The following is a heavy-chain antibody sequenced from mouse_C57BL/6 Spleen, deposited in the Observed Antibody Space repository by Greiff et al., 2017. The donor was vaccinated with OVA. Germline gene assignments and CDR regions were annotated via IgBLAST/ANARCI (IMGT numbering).Heavy chain of an antibody. D-gene: IGHD1-1*01. CDR3: ARHEEGDPYGSSYGGFFDY. Sequence: VQRVESGAELVKPGASVKLSCKASGYTFTEYTIHWVKQRSGQGLEWIGWFYPGSGSIKYNEKFKDKATLTADKSSSTVYMELSRLTSEDSAVYFCARHEEGDPYGSSYGGFFDYWGQGTTLTVSS. CDR1: GYTFTEYT. J-gene: IGHJ2*01. V-gene: IGHV1-62-2*01. CDR2: FYPGSGSI.